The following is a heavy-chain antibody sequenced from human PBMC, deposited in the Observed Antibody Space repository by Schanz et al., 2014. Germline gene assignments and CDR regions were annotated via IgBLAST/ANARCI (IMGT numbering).Heavy chain of an antibody. V-gene: IGHV3-23*01. J-gene: IGHJ5*02. CDR2: IGTSGGT. CDR3: ARPALWFGDNCFDP. CDR1: GFSFGTYA. Sequence: EVHLLESGGGLVQPGGSLRLSCAASGFSFGTYAMSWVRQAPGKGLEWVSTIGTSGGTNYAESVKGRFTISRDNSKNTLYLQMNSLRAEDTAVYYCARPALWFGDNCFDPWGQGTLVTVSS. D-gene: IGHD3-10*01.